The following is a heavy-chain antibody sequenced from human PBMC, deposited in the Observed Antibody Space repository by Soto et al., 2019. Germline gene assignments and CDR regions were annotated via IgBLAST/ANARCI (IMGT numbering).Heavy chain of an antibody. J-gene: IGHJ4*02. CDR1: GGSISSSNW. CDR2: IYHSGST. D-gene: IGHD5-18*01. CDR3: ARELGYSYGYYDY. Sequence: SETLSLTCAVSGGSISSSNWWSWVRQPPGKGLEWIGEIYHSGSTNYNPSLKSRVTISVDKSKNQFSLKLSSVTAADTAVYYCARELGYSYGYYDYWGQGTLVTVSS. V-gene: IGHV4-4*02.